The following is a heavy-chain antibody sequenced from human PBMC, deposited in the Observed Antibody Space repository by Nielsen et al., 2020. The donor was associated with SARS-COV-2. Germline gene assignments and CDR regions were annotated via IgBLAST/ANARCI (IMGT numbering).Heavy chain of an antibody. D-gene: IGHD2-8*02. Sequence: GESLKISCAASGFTFSSYWMSWVRQAPGKGLEWVANIKQDGSEKYYVDSVKGRFTISSDNAKNSLYLQMNSLRAEDTAVYYCARDWGHLEGWCWFDPWGQGTLVTVSS. J-gene: IGHJ5*02. CDR2: IKQDGSEK. V-gene: IGHV3-7*03. CDR1: GFTFSSYW. CDR3: ARDWGHLEGWCWFDP.